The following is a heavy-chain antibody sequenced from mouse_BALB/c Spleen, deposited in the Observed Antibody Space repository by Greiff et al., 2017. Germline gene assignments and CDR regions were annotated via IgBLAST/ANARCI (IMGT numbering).Heavy chain of an antibody. V-gene: IGHV2-9*02. CDR3: ARDPRQLGHAMDY. Sequence: QVQLQESGPGLVAPSQSLSITCTVSGFSLTSYGVHWVRQPPGKGLEWLGVIWAGGSTNYNSALMSRLSISKDNSKSQVFLKMNSLQTDDTAMYYCARDPRQLGHAMDYWGQGTSVTVSS. J-gene: IGHJ4*01. CDR1: GFSLTSYG. D-gene: IGHD3-2*01. CDR2: IWAGGST.